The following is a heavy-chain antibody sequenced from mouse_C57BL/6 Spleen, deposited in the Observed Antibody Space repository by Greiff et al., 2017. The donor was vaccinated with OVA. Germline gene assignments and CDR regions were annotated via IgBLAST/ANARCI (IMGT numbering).Heavy chain of an antibody. CDR2: IDPSDSET. CDR1: GYTFTSYW. Sequence: QVQLQQPGAELVRPGSSVKLSCKASGYTFTSYWMHWVKQRPIQGLEWIGNIDPSDSETQYNQKFKDKATLTVDKSSSTAYMQLSSLTSEDSAVYYCATPYGSSYGPYFDVWGTGTTVTVSS. CDR3: ATPYGSSYGPYFDV. D-gene: IGHD1-1*01. J-gene: IGHJ1*03. V-gene: IGHV1-52*01.